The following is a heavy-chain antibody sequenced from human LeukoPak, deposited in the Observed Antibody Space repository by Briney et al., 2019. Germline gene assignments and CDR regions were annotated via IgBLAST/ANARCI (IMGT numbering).Heavy chain of an antibody. CDR3: AKVCSSTSCYSEDY. J-gene: IGHJ4*02. Sequence: GGSLRLSCAASGFTFSSYAMSWVRQAPGKGLEWVSSISGSGDGTSYADSVKGRFTISRDNSKNTLYLQMDSLRAEDTAVYYCAKVCSSTSCYSEDYWGQGTLVTVSS. CDR1: GFTFSSYA. V-gene: IGHV3-23*01. D-gene: IGHD2-2*01. CDR2: ISGSGDGT.